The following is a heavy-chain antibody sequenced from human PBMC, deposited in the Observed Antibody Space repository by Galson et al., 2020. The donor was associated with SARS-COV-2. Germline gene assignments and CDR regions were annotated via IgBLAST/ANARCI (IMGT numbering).Heavy chain of an antibody. D-gene: IGHD3-22*01. J-gene: IGHJ4*02. CDR3: AKDFRGYYYSEVFFDS. CDR1: GFSFSNYA. V-gene: IGHV3-23*01. CDR2: ITGRGDKT. Sequence: GGSLRLSCAASGFSFSNYAMSWVRQAPGMGLEWVSGITGRGDKTYYADSVKGRFTISRDNSKNTLSLQMNSLRAEDTALYFCAKDFRGYYYSEVFFDSWGQGTLVTVSS.